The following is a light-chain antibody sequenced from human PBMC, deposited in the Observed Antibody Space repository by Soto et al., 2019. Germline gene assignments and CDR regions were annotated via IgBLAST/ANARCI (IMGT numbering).Light chain of an antibody. Sequence: EIVMTQSPATLSVSPGERATLSCRASQSISRNLAWYQQKPGQAPRLLIYAASTRATGLPARFSGSGSETEFTLTISSLQSEDFAVYSCQQYNNWPLTFGQGTKVEVK. CDR1: QSISRN. CDR3: QQYNNWPLT. CDR2: AAS. V-gene: IGKV3-15*01. J-gene: IGKJ1*01.